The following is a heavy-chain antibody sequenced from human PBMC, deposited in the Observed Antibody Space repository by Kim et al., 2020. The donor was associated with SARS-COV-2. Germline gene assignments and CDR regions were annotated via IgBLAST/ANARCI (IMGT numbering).Heavy chain of an antibody. CDR3: ARGHSRLMGY. Sequence: NTKYSQKFQGRVTITRDTSASTAYMELSSLRSEDTAVYYCARGHSRLMGYWGQGTLVTVSS. D-gene: IGHD6-13*01. J-gene: IGHJ4*02. CDR2: NT. V-gene: IGHV1-3*01.